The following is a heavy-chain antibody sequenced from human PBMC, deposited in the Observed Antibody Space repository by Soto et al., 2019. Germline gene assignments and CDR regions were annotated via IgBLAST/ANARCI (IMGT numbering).Heavy chain of an antibody. V-gene: IGHV1-69*01. CDR2: IIPISGTA. CDR1: GGTFSSYA. Sequence: QVQLVQSGAEVKKPGSSVKVSCKASGGTFSSYAISWVRQAPGQGLEWMGGIIPISGTANYAQKFQGRVTITADESTSTAYMEPSSLRSEDTAVYYCATSEGSSTSLEIYYYYFYGMDVWGQGTTVTVSS. D-gene: IGHD2-2*01. CDR3: ATSEGSSTSLEIYYYYFYGMDV. J-gene: IGHJ6*02.